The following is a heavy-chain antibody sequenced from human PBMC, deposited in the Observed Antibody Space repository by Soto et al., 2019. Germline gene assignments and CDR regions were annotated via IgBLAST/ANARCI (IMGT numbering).Heavy chain of an antibody. Sequence: QAQLQESGPGLVKPSETLSLTCTVSGASVSSGSNFWGWIRQPPGKGLEWIGYIFYSGSTNYLPSLPRRVTTSVDTSKNQGSLNLSSVTAADTAVYYCARGLGQWFGDPRAWFDSWGQGTLVTVSS. D-gene: IGHD3-10*01. CDR2: IFYSGST. V-gene: IGHV4-61*01. CDR1: GASVSSGSNF. J-gene: IGHJ5*01. CDR3: ARGLGQWFGDPRAWFDS.